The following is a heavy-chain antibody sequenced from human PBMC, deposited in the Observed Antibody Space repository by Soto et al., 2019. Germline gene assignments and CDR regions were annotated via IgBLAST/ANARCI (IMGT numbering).Heavy chain of an antibody. D-gene: IGHD2-2*01. Sequence: PGGSLRLSCAASGFTFSSYGMHWVRQAPGKGLEWVAVIWYDGSNKYYADSVKGRFTISRDNSKNTLYLQMNSLRAEDTAVYYCARDGGYCSSTSCHPYYYYGMDVWGQGTTVTVSS. CDR2: IWYDGSNK. CDR3: ARDGGYCSSTSCHPYYYYGMDV. V-gene: IGHV3-33*01. CDR1: GFTFSSYG. J-gene: IGHJ6*02.